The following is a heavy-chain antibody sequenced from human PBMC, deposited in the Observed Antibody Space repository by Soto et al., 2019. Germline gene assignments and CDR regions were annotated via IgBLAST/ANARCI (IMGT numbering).Heavy chain of an antibody. J-gene: IGHJ4*02. D-gene: IGHD6-19*01. CDR2: ISNDGITK. V-gene: IGHV3-30*03. CDR1: GFTFSTFA. CDR3: YSSGW. Sequence: QVQLVESGGGVVQPGRSLRLSCAACGFTFSTFAMHWVRQAPGKGLEWVALISNDGITKYYAESVKGRFTISRDNSKNTLYLEMDSLRTEDTAVYYAYSSGWWGQGTRVTVSS.